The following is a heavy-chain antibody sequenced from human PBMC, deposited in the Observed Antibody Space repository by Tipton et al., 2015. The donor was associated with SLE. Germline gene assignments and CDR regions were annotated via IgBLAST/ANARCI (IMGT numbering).Heavy chain of an antibody. J-gene: IGHJ4*02. Sequence: TLSLTCAVYGGSFETYYWTWVRQPPGKGLAWIGEINQGIGPNYSPSLKRRVTMSIDTSKNQFSLKLSSVTAADTAVYYCARGHGIAAAGPFDYWGQGTLVTVSS. CDR1: GGSFETYY. CDR3: ARGHGIAAAGPFDY. V-gene: IGHV4-34*01. D-gene: IGHD6-13*01. CDR2: INQGIGP.